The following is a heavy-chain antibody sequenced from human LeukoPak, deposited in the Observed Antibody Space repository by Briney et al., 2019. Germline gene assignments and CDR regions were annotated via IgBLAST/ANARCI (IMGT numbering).Heavy chain of an antibody. Sequence: PSETLSLTCTVSGGSISSYYWSWIRQPPGKGLEWIGYIYYSGSTNYNPSLKSRVTISVDTSKNQFSLKLSSVTAADTAVYYCARRGPVGDYPTCAFDWYFDLWGRGTLVTVSS. D-gene: IGHD1-26*01. V-gene: IGHV4-59*08. CDR3: ARRGPVGDYPTCAFDWYFDL. J-gene: IGHJ2*01. CDR2: IYYSGST. CDR1: GGSISSYY.